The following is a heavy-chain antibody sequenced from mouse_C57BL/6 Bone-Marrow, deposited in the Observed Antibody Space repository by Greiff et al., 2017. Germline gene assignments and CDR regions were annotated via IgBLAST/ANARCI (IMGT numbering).Heavy chain of an antibody. CDR2: LYPGNSDT. V-gene: IGHV1-5*01. CDR1: GYTFTSYW. D-gene: IGHD1-1*01. Sequence: EVKLQESGTVLARPGASVKMSCKTSGYTFTSYWMHWVKPRPGQGLEWIGALYPGNSDTSYNQKFKGKAKLTAVTSASTAYMELSSLTNEDSAVYYCTRPLITTVVATSDVWGTGTTVTVSS. J-gene: IGHJ1*03. CDR3: TRPLITTVVATSDV.